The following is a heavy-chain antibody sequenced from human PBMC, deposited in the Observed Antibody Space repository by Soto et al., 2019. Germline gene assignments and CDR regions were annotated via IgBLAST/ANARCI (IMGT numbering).Heavy chain of an antibody. Sequence: ASVKVSCKASGYTFTSYGISWVRQAPGHGLEWMGWISAYNGNTNYAQKLQGRVTMTTDTSTSTAYMELRSLRSDDTAVYYCARDQVGATCSGHYCCGMDVWGQGTTVTVSS. CDR3: ARDQVGATCSGHYCCGMDV. CDR1: GYTFTSYG. CDR2: ISAYNGNT. J-gene: IGHJ6*02. V-gene: IGHV1-18*01. D-gene: IGHD1-26*01.